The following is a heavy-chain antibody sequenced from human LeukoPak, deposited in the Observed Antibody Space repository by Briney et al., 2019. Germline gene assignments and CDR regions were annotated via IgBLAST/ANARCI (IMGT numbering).Heavy chain of an antibody. CDR2: ISYDGSNK. CDR1: GFTFSSYG. J-gene: IGHJ4*02. V-gene: IGHV3-30*18. D-gene: IGHD3-22*01. Sequence: GRSLRLSCAASGFTFSSYGMHWVRQAPGKGLEWVAVISYDGSNKYYADSVKGRFTISRDNSKNTLYLQMNSLRAEDTAVYYCAKGAATYYYDSSGYYYFDYWGQGTLVTVSS. CDR3: AKGAATYYYDSSGYYYFDY.